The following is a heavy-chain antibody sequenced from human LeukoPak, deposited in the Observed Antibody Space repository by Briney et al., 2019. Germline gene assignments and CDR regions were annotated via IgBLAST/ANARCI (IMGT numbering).Heavy chain of an antibody. J-gene: IGHJ3*02. Sequence: SETLSLTCAVYGGSFSGYYWSWIRQPPGKGLEWIGEINHSGSTNYNPSLKSRVTISVDTSKNQFSLKLSSVTAADTTLYYCARTPRIQLWRRNHAFYIWGQGTMVTVSS. CDR2: INHSGST. CDR1: GGSFSGYY. D-gene: IGHD5-18*01. CDR3: ARTPRIQLWRRNHAFYI. V-gene: IGHV4-34*01.